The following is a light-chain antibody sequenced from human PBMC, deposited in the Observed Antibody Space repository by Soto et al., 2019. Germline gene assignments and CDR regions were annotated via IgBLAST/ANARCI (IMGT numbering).Light chain of an antibody. Sequence: AILMTQSPSSLAASVGDRVTISCRASQGIRSQLGWYQQKPGKAPKVLISSASSLQTGVPSRFSGSGSGTDFTLTISSLQPEDYATYYCLQHYNYPRTFGQGNRVEIK. V-gene: IGKV1-6*01. CDR3: LQHYNYPRT. J-gene: IGKJ1*01. CDR2: SAS. CDR1: QGIRSQ.